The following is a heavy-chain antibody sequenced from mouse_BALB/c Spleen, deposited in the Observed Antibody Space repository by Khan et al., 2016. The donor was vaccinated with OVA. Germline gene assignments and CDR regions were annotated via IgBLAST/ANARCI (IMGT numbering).Heavy chain of an antibody. CDR1: GYSITSDYA. J-gene: IGHJ3*01. CDR3: SGGRAY. V-gene: IGHV3-2*02. CDR2: ITYSGRT. Sequence: EVQLQESGPGLVKPSQSLSLTCTVTGYSITSDYAWNWIRQFPGNRLEWMGYITYSGRTSYTPSLKSRISITRDTSKNQFFLQLNSVTIGATATYYCSGGRAYWGQGTLVTVSA. D-gene: IGHD3-3*01.